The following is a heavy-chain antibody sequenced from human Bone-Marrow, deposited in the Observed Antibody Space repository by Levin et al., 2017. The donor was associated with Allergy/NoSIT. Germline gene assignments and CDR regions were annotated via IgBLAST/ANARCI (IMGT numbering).Heavy chain of an antibody. V-gene: IGHV3-43*01. CDR2: IRWDGGST. Sequence: ETLSLTCAASGFSFDDYAMHWVRQAPGKGLEWVSLIRWDGGSTSYADSVKGRFTISRDNSKNSLYLQMNSLRTEDTALYYCAKERVGLSSSWSFDHWGQGTLVTVSS. J-gene: IGHJ4*02. D-gene: IGHD6-13*01. CDR1: GFSFDDYA. CDR3: AKERVGLSSSWSFDH.